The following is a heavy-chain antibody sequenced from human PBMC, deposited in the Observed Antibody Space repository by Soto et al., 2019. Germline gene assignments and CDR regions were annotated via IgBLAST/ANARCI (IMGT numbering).Heavy chain of an antibody. V-gene: IGHV4-39*01. CDR2: IYYTGTT. CDR3: ARGWGAVADY. J-gene: IGHJ4*02. Sequence: SETLSLTCTVSGGSLRSSSYYWGWIRQPPGKGLEWIGTIYYTGTTYYNPSLKSRVTMFRDASKQQFSLNLSSVTAADTAVYYCARGWGAVADYWGQGTLVTVSS. CDR1: GGSLRSSSYY. D-gene: IGHD6-19*01.